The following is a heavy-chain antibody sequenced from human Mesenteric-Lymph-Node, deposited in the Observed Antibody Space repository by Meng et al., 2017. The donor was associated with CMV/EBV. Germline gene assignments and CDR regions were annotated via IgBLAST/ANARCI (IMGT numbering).Heavy chain of an antibody. CDR1: GFTFSSYG. CDR2: IRYDGSNK. V-gene: IGHV3-30*02. D-gene: IGHD3-10*01. J-gene: IGHJ4*02. Sequence: GESLKISCAASGFTFSSYGMHWVRQAPGKGLEWVAFIRYDGSNKYYADSVKGRFTISRDNSKNTLYLQMNGLRAEDTAVYYCAKAVAVYYPIDYWGQGTLVTVSS. CDR3: AKAVAVYYPIDY.